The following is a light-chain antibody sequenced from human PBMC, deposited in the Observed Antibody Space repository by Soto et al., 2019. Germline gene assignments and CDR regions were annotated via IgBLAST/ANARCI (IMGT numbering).Light chain of an antibody. CDR2: EGS. CDR1: SSDVGRYNL. J-gene: IGLJ2*01. CDR3: CSYAGSSTLDVV. V-gene: IGLV2-23*01. Sequence: QSALTQPASVSGSPGQSITISCTGTSSDVGRYNLVSWYQQHPGKDPKLMIYEGSKRPAGVSNRFSGSKSGNTASLTISGLQAEDAADYYCCSYAGSSTLDVVFGGGTKLAVL.